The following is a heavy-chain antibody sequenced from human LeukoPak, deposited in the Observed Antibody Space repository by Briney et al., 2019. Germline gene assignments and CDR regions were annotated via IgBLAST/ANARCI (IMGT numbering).Heavy chain of an antibody. Sequence: GGSLRLSCAASGFPFSSYAMSWVRQAPGKGLEWVSAISGSGGSTYYADSVKRRFTISRDNSKNTLYLQMNSLRAEDTAVYYCATQLGYYYYYGMVVWGQGTTVTVSS. CDR2: ISGSGGST. CDR1: GFPFSSYA. J-gene: IGHJ6*01. CDR3: ATQLGYYYYYGMVV. V-gene: IGHV3-23*01. D-gene: IGHD2-2*01.